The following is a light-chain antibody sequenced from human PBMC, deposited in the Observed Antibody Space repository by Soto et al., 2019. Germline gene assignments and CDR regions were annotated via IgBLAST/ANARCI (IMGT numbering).Light chain of an antibody. Sequence: QSALTQPASVSGSPGQSITISCTGTSSDVGGYNYVSWYQQHPGKAPNLIIFDVSNRPSGVSNRFSGSKSGSSASLTISGLQAEDEADYYCSSYTGSNTPVVFGGGTKRTVL. CDR2: DVS. CDR1: SSDVGGYNY. V-gene: IGLV2-14*01. J-gene: IGLJ2*01. CDR3: SSYTGSNTPVV.